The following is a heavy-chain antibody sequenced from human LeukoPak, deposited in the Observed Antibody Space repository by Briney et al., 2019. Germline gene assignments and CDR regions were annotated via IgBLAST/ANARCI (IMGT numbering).Heavy chain of an antibody. CDR1: GFTFSDYY. Sequence: GGSLRLSCAASGFTFSDYYMSWIRQAPGKGLEWVSYISSSGSTIYYADSVKGRFTISRDNAKNSLYLQMNSLRAEDTAVYYCARDFDYYDSSWVYWGQGTLVTVSS. D-gene: IGHD3-22*01. V-gene: IGHV3-11*01. CDR2: ISSSGSTI. CDR3: ARDFDYYDSSWVY. J-gene: IGHJ4*02.